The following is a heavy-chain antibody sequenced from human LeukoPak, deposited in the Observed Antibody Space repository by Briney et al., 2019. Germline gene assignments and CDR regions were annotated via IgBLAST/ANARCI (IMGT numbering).Heavy chain of an antibody. D-gene: IGHD3-10*01. J-gene: IGHJ4*02. CDR3: AKDQRFGDLDDY. CDR2: ISSSSSYI. Sequence: GGSLRLSCAASGFTFSSYSMNWVRQAPGKGLEWVSSISSSSSYIYYADSVKGRFTISRDNAKNSLYLQMNSLRAEDTALYYCAKDQRFGDLDDYRGQGTLVTVSS. V-gene: IGHV3-21*04. CDR1: GFTFSSYS.